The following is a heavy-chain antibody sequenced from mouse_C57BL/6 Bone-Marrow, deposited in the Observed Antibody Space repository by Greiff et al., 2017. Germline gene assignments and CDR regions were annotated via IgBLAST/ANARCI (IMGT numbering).Heavy chain of an antibody. CDR2: IWSGGST. CDR1: GFSFTSYG. D-gene: IGHD3-2*02. J-gene: IGHJ3*01. V-gene: IGHV2-2*01. CDR3: AREDSAGSWFAY. Sequence: VKLVESGPGLVQPSQSLSISCTVSGFSFTSYGVHWVRQSPGKGLEWLGVIWSGGSTDYNSAFISRMSISKVNSKSQVFCKLNSLQADDTAIYYCAREDSAGSWFAYWGQGTLVTVSA.